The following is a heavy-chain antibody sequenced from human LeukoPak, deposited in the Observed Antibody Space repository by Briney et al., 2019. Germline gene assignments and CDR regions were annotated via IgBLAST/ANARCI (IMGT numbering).Heavy chain of an antibody. Sequence: ASVKVSCKASGYTFTGYYLHWVRQAPGEGIQWVGWINPSSVATNYAQKFQGRVTMTRDTSITTAYMELRSLRSDDTAVYYCANNPVPGASDGWLDPWGQGTLVTVSS. CDR2: INPSSVAT. J-gene: IGHJ5*02. V-gene: IGHV1-2*02. CDR1: GYTFTGYY. D-gene: IGHD2-2*01. CDR3: ANNPVPGASDGWLDP.